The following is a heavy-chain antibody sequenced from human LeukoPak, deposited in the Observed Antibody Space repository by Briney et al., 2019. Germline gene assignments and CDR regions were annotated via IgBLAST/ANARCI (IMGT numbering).Heavy chain of an antibody. J-gene: IGHJ5*02. D-gene: IGHD4-17*01. CDR1: GGSLSGYY. Sequence: PSETLSLTCAVYGGSLSGYYWSWIRQPPGKGLEWIREINHSGSTNYNPSLKSRVTISVDTSKNQFSLKLSSVTAADTAVYYCARASTVTTYNWFDPWGQGTLVTVSS. CDR2: INHSGST. V-gene: IGHV4-34*01. CDR3: ARASTVTTYNWFDP.